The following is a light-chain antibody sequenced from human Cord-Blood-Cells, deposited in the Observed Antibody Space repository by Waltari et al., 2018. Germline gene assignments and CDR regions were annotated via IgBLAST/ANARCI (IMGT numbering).Light chain of an antibody. V-gene: IGLV3-21*04. CDR1: NIGRKS. CDR2: YDS. Sequence: SYVLTQPPSVSVAPGKTARITCGGNNIGRKSVHWYQQEPGKAPGLVLGYDSDRPSGIPERCSGSNSGNTATLTISRVEAGDEADYFCQVWDSSSDHYVFGTGTKVTGL. CDR3: QVWDSSSDHYV. J-gene: IGLJ1*01.